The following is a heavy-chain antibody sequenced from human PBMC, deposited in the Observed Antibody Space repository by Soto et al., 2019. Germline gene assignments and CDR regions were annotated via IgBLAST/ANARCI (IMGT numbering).Heavy chain of an antibody. J-gene: IGHJ5*02. V-gene: IGHV3-23*01. CDR3: AKEPSYSSSWENWFDP. Sequence: GGSLRLSCAASGFTFSSYAMSWVRQAPGKGLEWVSAISGSGGSTYYADSVKGRFTISRDNSKNTLYLQMNSLRAEDTAVYYCAKEPSYSSSWENWFDPWGQGTLVTVS. D-gene: IGHD6-13*01. CDR2: ISGSGGST. CDR1: GFTFSSYA.